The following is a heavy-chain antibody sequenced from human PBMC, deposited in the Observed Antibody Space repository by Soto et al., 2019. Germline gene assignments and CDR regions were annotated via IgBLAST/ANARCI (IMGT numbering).Heavy chain of an antibody. CDR1: GGTFSSYA. J-gene: IGHJ5*02. V-gene: IGHV1-69*01. CDR3: ARADDGGGGGNWFDP. D-gene: IGHD3-16*01. Sequence: QVQLVQSGAEVKKPGSSVKVSCKASGGTFSSYAISWVRQAPGQGLAWMGGIIPIVGTANYAQKFQGRVTINGAETTSNAEMGRESPGATGRSEYDGARADDGGGGGNWFDPWGQGTLVTVSS. CDR2: IIPIVGTA.